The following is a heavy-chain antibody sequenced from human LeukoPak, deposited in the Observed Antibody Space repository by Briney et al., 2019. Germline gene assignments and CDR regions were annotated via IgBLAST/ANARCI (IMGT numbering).Heavy chain of an antibody. D-gene: IGHD3-10*01. CDR1: GYTFTSYG. CDR2: ISAYNGNT. CDR3: ARDLRITMVRGVTPGY. J-gene: IGHJ4*02. Sequence: ASVKVSCKASGYTFTSYGISWARQAPGQGLEWMGWISAYNGNTNYAQKLQGRVTMTTDTSTSTAYMELRSLRSDDTAVYYCARDLRITMVRGVTPGYWGQGTLVTVSS. V-gene: IGHV1-18*01.